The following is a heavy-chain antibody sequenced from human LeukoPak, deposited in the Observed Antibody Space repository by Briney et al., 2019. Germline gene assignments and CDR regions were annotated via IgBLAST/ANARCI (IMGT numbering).Heavy chain of an antibody. Sequence: GGSLRLSCAASGFTFSDSAMHWVRQASGKGLEWVGRIRSKTKSYATAYAASVKGTFTISRDDSKNTAYLQMNSLQTEDTAVYYCAVQVWFGEYYFDYWGQGTLVTVSS. J-gene: IGHJ4*02. CDR3: AVQVWFGEYYFDY. D-gene: IGHD3-10*01. V-gene: IGHV3-73*01. CDR2: IRSKTKSYAT. CDR1: GFTFSDSA.